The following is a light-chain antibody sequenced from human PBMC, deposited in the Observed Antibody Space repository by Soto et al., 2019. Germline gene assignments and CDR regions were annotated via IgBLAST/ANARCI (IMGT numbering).Light chain of an antibody. J-gene: IGKJ1*01. V-gene: IGKV3-20*01. CDR1: QSVNSNY. CDR2: GAS. CDR3: QQSDSSPPT. Sequence: EIVLTQSPGTLSLSPGERATLSCRASQSVNSNYLAWYQRKPGQAPRLLIYGASNRATDIPYRFSASGSGKDFTLTITRLEPEDFAVYYCQQSDSSPPTFGQGTKVEI.